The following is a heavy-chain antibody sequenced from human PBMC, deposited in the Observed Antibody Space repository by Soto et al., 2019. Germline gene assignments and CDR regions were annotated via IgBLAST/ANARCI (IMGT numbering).Heavy chain of an antibody. D-gene: IGHD6-6*01. V-gene: IGHV5-10-1*01. CDR2: IDPSDSYT. J-gene: IGHJ6*02. Sequence: GESLKLSCKGSGYSFTSYWISWVRQMPGKGLEWMGRIDPSDSYTNYSPSFQGHVTISADKSISTAYLQWSSLKASDTAMYYCARIAARSYYYYGMDVWGQGTTVTVSS. CDR1: GYSFTSYW. CDR3: ARIAARSYYYYGMDV.